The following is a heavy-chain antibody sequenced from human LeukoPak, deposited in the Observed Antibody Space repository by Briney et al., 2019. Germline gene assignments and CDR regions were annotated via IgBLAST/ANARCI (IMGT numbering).Heavy chain of an antibody. CDR1: GGSISSGGYY. CDR2: IFYSGTT. CDR3: GKYYDAFDI. J-gene: IGHJ3*02. V-gene: IGHV4-31*03. Sequence: PSETLSLTCTVSGGSISSGGYYWSWIRQHPGKGLEWIGYIFYSGTTSYNPSLKSRVTMSVDTSKNQFSLTLSSVTDADTAVYYCGKYYDAFDIWGQGTMVTVSS. D-gene: IGHD2/OR15-2a*01.